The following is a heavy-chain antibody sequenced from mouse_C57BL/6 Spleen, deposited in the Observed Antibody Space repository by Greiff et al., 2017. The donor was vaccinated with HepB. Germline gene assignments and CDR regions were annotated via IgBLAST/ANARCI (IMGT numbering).Heavy chain of an antibody. D-gene: IGHD2-12*01. CDR2: ISYSGST. V-gene: IGHV3-1*01. J-gene: IGHJ2*01. CDR3: ARTLYLDYFDY. CDR1: GYSITSGYD. Sequence: EVKLVESGPGMVKPSQSLSLTCTVTGYSITSGYDWHWIRHFPGNKLEWMGYISYSGSTNYNPSLKSRISITHDTSKNHFFLKLNSVTTEDTATYYCARTLYLDYFDYWGQGTTLTVSS.